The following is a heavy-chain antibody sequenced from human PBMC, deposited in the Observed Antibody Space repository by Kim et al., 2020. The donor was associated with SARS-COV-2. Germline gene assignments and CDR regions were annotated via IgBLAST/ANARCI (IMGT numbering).Heavy chain of an antibody. CDR1: GGSISSSNW. CDR3: ARDNKQLVGMDV. J-gene: IGHJ6*02. D-gene: IGHD6-6*01. V-gene: IGHV4-4*02. CDR2: IYHSWST. Sequence: SETLSLTCAVSGGSISSSNWWSWVRQPPGTGLDWIVEIYHSWSTNYNPSLKSRVTISVDKSKNQFSLKLSSVTAADTAVYYCARDNKQLVGMDVWGQGTTVTVSS.